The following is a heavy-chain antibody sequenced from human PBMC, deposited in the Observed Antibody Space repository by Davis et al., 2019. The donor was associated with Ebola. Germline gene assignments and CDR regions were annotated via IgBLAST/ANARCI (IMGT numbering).Heavy chain of an antibody. CDR2: ISYDGSNK. V-gene: IGHV3-30-3*02. CDR1: GFTFSSYA. CDR3: VKRTSGSSGWDY. J-gene: IGHJ4*02. Sequence: GESLKISCAASGFTFSSYAMHWVRQAPGKGLEWVAVISYDGSNKYYADSVKGRFTISRDNSKNTLYLQMNSLRVEDTATYYCVKRTSGSSGWDYWGQGTLVTVSS. D-gene: IGHD6-6*01.